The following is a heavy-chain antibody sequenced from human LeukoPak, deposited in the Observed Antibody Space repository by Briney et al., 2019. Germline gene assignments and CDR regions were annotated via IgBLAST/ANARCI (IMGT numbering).Heavy chain of an antibody. CDR3: ARDRGYNWNDRIFDY. CDR2: IYYSGST. CDR1: GGSISSYY. J-gene: IGHJ4*02. D-gene: IGHD1-1*01. V-gene: IGHV4-59*01. Sequence: SETLSLTCTVSGGSISSYYWSWIRQPPGKGLEWIGYIYYSGSTNYNPSLKSRVTISVDTSKNQFSLKLSSVTAADTAVNYCARDRGYNWNDRIFDYWGQGTLVTVSS.